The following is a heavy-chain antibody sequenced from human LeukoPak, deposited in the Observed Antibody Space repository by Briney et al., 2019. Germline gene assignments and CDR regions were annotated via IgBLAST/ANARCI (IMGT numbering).Heavy chain of an antibody. CDR2: IIPIFGTA. Sequence: SVKVSCKASGGTFSSYAISWVRQAPGQGLEWMGRIIPIFGTANYAQKFQGRVTITTDESTSTAYMELSSLRSEDTAVYYCARDKGVVVAATRPWTSNWFDPWGQGTLVTVSS. J-gene: IGHJ5*02. CDR1: GGTFSSYA. CDR3: ARDKGVVVAATRPWTSNWFDP. D-gene: IGHD2-15*01. V-gene: IGHV1-69*05.